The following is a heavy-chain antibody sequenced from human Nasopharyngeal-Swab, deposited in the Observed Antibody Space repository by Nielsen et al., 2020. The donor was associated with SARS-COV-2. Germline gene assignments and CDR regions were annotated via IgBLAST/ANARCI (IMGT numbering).Heavy chain of an antibody. CDR3: ARDRGGNDPFDI. J-gene: IGHJ3*02. D-gene: IGHD3-10*01. V-gene: IGHV3-23*01. Sequence: GESLKISCAASGFSFSNYAMSWVRQAPGKGLEWISDIRGSGTETHYADSVKGRFTISRDNSKNTLYLQMNSLRVEDTALYYCARDRGGNDPFDIWGQGTMVTVSS. CDR2: IRGSGTET. CDR1: GFSFSNYA.